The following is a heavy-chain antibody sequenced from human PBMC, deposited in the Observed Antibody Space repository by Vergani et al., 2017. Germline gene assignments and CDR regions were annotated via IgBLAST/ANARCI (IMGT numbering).Heavy chain of an antibody. D-gene: IGHD3-22*01. J-gene: IGHJ4*02. V-gene: IGHV1-69*13. Sequence: QVHLVQSGAEVKKPGASVKVSCKASGGTFSSYAISWVRQAPGQGLEWMGGIIPIFGTANYAQKFQGRVTITADESTSTAYMELSSLRSDDTAVYYCARCCSSGSQPDYWGQGTLVTVSS. CDR2: IIPIFGTA. CDR1: GGTFSSYA. CDR3: ARCCSSGSQPDY.